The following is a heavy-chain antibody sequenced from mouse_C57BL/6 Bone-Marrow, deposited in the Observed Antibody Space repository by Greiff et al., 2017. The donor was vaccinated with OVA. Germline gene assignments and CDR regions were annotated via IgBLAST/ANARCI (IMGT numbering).Heavy chain of an antibody. Sequence: VQLQQSGAELVRPGASVKLSCTASGFNIKDDYMHWVKQRPEQGLEWIGWIDPENGDTESASKFQGKATITADTYSNTSYLQLSSLTSEDTAVYYCTSITTGVGGAFAYWGQGTLVTVSA. D-gene: IGHD1-1*01. CDR1: GFNIKDDY. V-gene: IGHV14-4*01. J-gene: IGHJ3*01. CDR2: IDPENGDT. CDR3: TSITTGVGGAFAY.